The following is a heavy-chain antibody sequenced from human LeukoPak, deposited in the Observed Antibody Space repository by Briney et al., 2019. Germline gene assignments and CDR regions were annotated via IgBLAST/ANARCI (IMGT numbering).Heavy chain of an antibody. CDR1: GGSISSGGYY. D-gene: IGHD4-23*01. CDR3: ARDRYTVVSWYFDL. J-gene: IGHJ2*01. Sequence: KASETLSRTCTVSGGSISSGGYYWSWIRQHPGKGLEWIGYIYYSGSTYYNPSLKSRVTISVDTSKNQFSLKLSSVTAADTAVYYCARDRYTVVSWYFDLWGRGTLVTVSS. CDR2: IYYSGST. V-gene: IGHV4-31*03.